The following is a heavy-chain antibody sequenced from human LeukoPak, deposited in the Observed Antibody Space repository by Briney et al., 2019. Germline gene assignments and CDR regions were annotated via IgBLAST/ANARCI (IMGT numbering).Heavy chain of an antibody. D-gene: IGHD3-22*01. CDR2: INPNSGGT. J-gene: IGHJ3*02. CDR1: GYSFTAYY. CDR3: ARGRGWDNYYDSSGYYIHDAFDI. V-gene: IGHV1-2*02. Sequence: ASVKVSCKASGYSFTAYYMHWVRQAPGQGLEWMGWINPNSGGTNYAQKFQGRVTMTRDTSISTAYMELSRLRSDDTAVYYCARGRGWDNYYDSSGYYIHDAFDIWGQGTMVTASS.